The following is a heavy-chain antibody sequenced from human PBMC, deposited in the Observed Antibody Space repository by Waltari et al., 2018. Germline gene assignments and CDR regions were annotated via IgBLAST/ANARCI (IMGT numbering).Heavy chain of an antibody. D-gene: IGHD2-2*01. CDR3: ANAVVPAAKPQDY. Sequence: EVQLLESGGGLVQPGGSLRLSGAASGFTFSSYALSWVRQAPGKGLEWVSAISGSGGSTYYADSVKGRFTISRDNSKNTLYLQMNSLRAEDTAVYYCANAVVPAAKPQDYWGQGTLVTVSS. J-gene: IGHJ4*02. V-gene: IGHV3-23*01. CDR1: GFTFSSYA. CDR2: ISGSGGST.